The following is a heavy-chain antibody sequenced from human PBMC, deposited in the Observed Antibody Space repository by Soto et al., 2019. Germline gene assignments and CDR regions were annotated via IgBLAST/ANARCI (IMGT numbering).Heavy chain of an antibody. D-gene: IGHD6-19*01. CDR3: TIDIGSGLYAPVPDY. CDR1: GFSFSNAW. V-gene: IGHV3-15*01. J-gene: IGHJ4*02. Sequence: EVQLVESGGGLVKPGGSLRLSCAASGFSFSNAWMGWVRQAPGKGLEWIGRIKTKTYGGTPDYAAPVKGRFTISRDDSENTLYLQMNSLKTEDTAVYYCTIDIGSGLYAPVPDYWGQGTLVTVSS. CDR2: IKTKTYGGTP.